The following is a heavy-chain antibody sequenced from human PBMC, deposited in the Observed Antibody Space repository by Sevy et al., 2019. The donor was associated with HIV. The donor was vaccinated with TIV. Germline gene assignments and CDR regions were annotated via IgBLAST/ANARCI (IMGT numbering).Heavy chain of an antibody. Sequence: GGCLRLSCAASGFTFTNYWMHWVRQAPGKGLVWVSRVDNDGSGTNYADSVKGRFTISRDNAKNTVYLQMNSLRAEDTAVYYCTRDMYGIDYWGQGTPVTVSS. D-gene: IGHD2-8*01. V-gene: IGHV3-74*01. CDR1: GFTFTNYW. CDR2: VDNDGSGT. J-gene: IGHJ4*02. CDR3: TRDMYGIDY.